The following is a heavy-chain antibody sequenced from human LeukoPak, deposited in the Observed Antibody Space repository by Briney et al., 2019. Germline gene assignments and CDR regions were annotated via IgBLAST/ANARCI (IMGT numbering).Heavy chain of an antibody. CDR1: GGSISSYY. CDR2: IYYSGST. V-gene: IGHV4-59*01. CDR3: AGDKGYYGSGSYGRWFDP. D-gene: IGHD3-10*01. J-gene: IGHJ5*02. Sequence: SETLSLTCTVSGGSISSYYCSWIRQPPGKGLEWIGYIYYSGSTNYNPSLKSRVTISVDTSKNQFSLKLSSVTAADTAVYYCAGDKGYYGSGSYGRWFDPWGQGTLVTVSS.